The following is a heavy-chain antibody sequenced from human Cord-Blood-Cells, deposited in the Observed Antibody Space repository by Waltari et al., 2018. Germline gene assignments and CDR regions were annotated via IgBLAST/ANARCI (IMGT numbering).Heavy chain of an antibody. J-gene: IGHJ4*02. Sequence: EVQLLESGGGLVQPGGSLRLSCAASGFTFSSYAMTWVRQAPGKGLEWVSAISGSSGSTYYADSVKGRFTISRDNSKNTLYLQMNSLRAEDTAVYYCAKLDGRGVVVPAAIPFDYWGQGTLVTVSS. D-gene: IGHD2-2*01. CDR2: ISGSSGST. CDR1: GFTFSSYA. V-gene: IGHV3-23*01. CDR3: AKLDGRGVVVPAAIPFDY.